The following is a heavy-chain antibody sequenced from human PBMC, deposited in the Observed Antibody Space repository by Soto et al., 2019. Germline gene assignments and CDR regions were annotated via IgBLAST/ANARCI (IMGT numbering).Heavy chain of an antibody. CDR3: ARQGDSSGYYGGYGMDV. CDR1: GYTFTSYY. Sequence: XSVKVSCNASGYTFTSYYMHLVRHSPGQGLEWMGIINPSGGSTSYAQKFQGRVTMTRDTSTSTVYMELSSLRSEETAVYYCARQGDSSGYYGGYGMDVWGQGTTVTVSS. V-gene: IGHV1-46*01. J-gene: IGHJ6*02. CDR2: INPSGGST. D-gene: IGHD3-22*01.